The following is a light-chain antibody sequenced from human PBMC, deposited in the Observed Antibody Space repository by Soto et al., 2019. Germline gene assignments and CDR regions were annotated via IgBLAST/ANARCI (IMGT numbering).Light chain of an antibody. Sequence: IQLTQSPSSLSASVGDRVTSTCRASQGISSYLSWYQQKPGKAPKLLIYAASTLQSGVPSRFSGSGAGTDFTLTISSLQTEDVATYVCQQLNTYPPTFGPGTKVDIK. J-gene: IGKJ3*01. CDR1: QGISSY. CDR3: QQLNTYPPT. V-gene: IGKV1-9*01. CDR2: AAS.